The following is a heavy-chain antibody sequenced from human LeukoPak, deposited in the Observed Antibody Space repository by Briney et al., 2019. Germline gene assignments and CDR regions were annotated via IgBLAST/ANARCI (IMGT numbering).Heavy chain of an antibody. J-gene: IGHJ4*02. Sequence: SVKVSCKASGGTFSSYAISWVRQAPGQGLEWMGGIIPIFGTANYAQKFQGRVPITADESTSTAYMELSSLRSEDTAVYYCARGYDCSGGSCYSFDYWGQGTLVTVSS. CDR1: GGTFSSYA. V-gene: IGHV1-69*13. CDR3: ARGYDCSGGSCYSFDY. CDR2: IIPIFGTA. D-gene: IGHD2-15*01.